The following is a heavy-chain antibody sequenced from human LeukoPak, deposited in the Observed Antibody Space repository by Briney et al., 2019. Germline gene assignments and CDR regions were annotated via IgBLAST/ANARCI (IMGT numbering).Heavy chain of an antibody. Sequence: GGSLRLSCAASGFTFSSYGMSWVRQAPGKGLEWVSLISASGGNTHYADSVKGRVTISRDRSKNTLYLQMNSLRGEDTAFYYCAKGPKQQLVGSRGHYLDYWGQGTLATVSS. CDR3: AKGPKQQLVGSRGHYLDY. CDR2: ISASGGNT. V-gene: IGHV3-23*01. CDR1: GFTFSSYG. D-gene: IGHD6-13*01. J-gene: IGHJ4*02.